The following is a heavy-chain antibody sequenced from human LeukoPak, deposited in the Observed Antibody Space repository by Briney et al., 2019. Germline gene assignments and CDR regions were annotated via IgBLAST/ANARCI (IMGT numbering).Heavy chain of an antibody. J-gene: IGHJ4*02. D-gene: IGHD3-22*01. CDR3: ASDSFYDSGGYFYY. CDR2: ISTSGNT. V-gene: IGHV4-4*07. Sequence: SETLSLTCTLSGGSISGFYWSWIRQPAGKGLQWIGRISTSGNTDYNPSLKSRVTMSVDTSKNQFSLKLTSVTAADTAVYYCASDSFYDSGGYFYYWGQGTPVTVSS. CDR1: GGSISGFY.